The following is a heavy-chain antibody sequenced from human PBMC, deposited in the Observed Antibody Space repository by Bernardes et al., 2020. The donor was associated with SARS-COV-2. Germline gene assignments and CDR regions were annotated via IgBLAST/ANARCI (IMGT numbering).Heavy chain of an antibody. CDR2: IRGDGMDA. V-gene: IGHV3-74*01. CDR3: ARDLILGSGSNDY. D-gene: IGHD3-10*01. Sequence: GGSLRLSRAVSGFTFGSHWMHWVRQAPGKGLVWVSRIRGDGMDANYADSVKGRFTISRDNAINMLYLQMNSLRDEDTAVYFCARDLILGSGSNDYWGQGTLVTVSS. CDR1: GFTFGSHW. J-gene: IGHJ4*02.